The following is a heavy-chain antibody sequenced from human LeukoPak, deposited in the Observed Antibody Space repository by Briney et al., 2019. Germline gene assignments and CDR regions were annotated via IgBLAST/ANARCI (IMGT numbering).Heavy chain of an antibody. CDR2: ISWNSGSI. J-gene: IGHJ4*02. CDR3: AKDMSYSSGWSNHFDY. Sequence: PGGSLRLSCAASGFTFDDYAMHWVRQAPGKGLEWVSGISWNSGSIGYADSVKGRFTISRDNAKNSLYLQMNSLGAEDTALYYCAKDMSYSSGWSNHFDYWGQGTLVTVSS. CDR1: GFTFDDYA. V-gene: IGHV3-9*01. D-gene: IGHD6-19*01.